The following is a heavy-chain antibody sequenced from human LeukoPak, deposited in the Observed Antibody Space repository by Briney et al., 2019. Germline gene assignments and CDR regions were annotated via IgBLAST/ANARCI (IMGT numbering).Heavy chain of an antibody. CDR1: GFTFSRFC. D-gene: IGHD1-26*01. CDR3: AREQSIAGPTPADY. Sequence: GGSLRLSCAASGFTFSRFCMHWVRQAPGKGLVWVSRINTDASNKIYADSVKGRFTISRDNAKNTLYLQMNSLRAEDTAVYYCAREQSIAGPTPADYWGQGTLVTVSS. CDR2: INTDASNK. V-gene: IGHV3-74*01. J-gene: IGHJ4*02.